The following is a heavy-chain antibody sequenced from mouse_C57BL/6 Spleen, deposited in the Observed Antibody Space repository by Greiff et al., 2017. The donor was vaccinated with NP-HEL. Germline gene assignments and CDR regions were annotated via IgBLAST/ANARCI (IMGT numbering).Heavy chain of an antibody. V-gene: IGHV1-55*01. CDR2: IYPGSGST. J-gene: IGHJ4*01. D-gene: IGHD1-1*01. Sequence: LQQPGASVKMSCKASGYTFTSYWITWVKQRPGQGLEWIGDIYPGSGSTNYNEKFKSKATLTVDTSSSTAYMQLSSLTSEDSAVYYCARRITTVVAPYAMDYWGQGTSVTVSS. CDR3: ARRITTVVAPYAMDY. CDR1: GYTFTSYW.